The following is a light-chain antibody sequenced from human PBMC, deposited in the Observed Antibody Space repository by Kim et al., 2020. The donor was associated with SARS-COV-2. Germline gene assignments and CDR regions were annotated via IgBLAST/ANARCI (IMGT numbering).Light chain of an antibody. CDR1: SHRSYY. CDR2: GKN. V-gene: IGLV3-19*01. J-gene: IGLJ2*01. Sequence: VALGQTVRITGQGDSHRSYYATWNQQKPGQAPIFVIYGKNNRPSGIPDRFSGSSSGNTASLTITGTQAGDEADYYCNSRDSNDNVVFGGGTQLTVL. CDR3: NSRDSNDNVV.